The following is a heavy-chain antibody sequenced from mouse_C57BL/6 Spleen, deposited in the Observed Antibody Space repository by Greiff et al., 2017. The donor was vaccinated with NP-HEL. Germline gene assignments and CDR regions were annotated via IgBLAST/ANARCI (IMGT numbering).Heavy chain of an antibody. J-gene: IGHJ4*01. CDR2: IHPSDSDT. D-gene: IGHD3-1*01. CDR1: GYTFTSYW. Sequence: QVQLKQPGAELVKPGASVKVSCKASGYTFTSYWMHWVKQRPGQGLEWIGRIHPSDSDTNYNQTFKGKATLTVDKSSSTAYMQLSSLTSEDSAVYYCAPQLSYYAMDYWGQGTSVTVSS. V-gene: IGHV1-74*01. CDR3: APQLSYYAMDY.